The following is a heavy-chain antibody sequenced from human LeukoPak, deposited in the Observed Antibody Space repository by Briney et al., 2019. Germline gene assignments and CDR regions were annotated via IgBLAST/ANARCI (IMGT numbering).Heavy chain of an antibody. D-gene: IGHD3-3*01. J-gene: IGHJ6*02. Sequence: GRSLRLSCAASGFTFSSYGMHWVRQAPGKGLEWVAVISYDGSNKYYADSVKGRFTISRDNSKNTLYLQMNSLRAEDTAVYYCARDRVPSADYDFWSGYLYYYGMDVWGQGTTVTVSS. CDR2: ISYDGSNK. V-gene: IGHV3-30*03. CDR3: ARDRVPSADYDFWSGYLYYYGMDV. CDR1: GFTFSSYG.